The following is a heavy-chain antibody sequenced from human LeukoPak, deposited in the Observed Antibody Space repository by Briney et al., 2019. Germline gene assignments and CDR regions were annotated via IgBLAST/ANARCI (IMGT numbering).Heavy chain of an antibody. CDR2: ISSSSSYI. V-gene: IGHV3-21*01. J-gene: IGHJ4*02. CDR3: ARVPGLSGSYPFDY. CDR1: GFTFSSYS. Sequence: GGSLRLSCAASGFTFSSYSMNWVRQAPGKGLEWVSSISSSSSYIYYADSVKGRFTISRDNAKNSLYLQMNSLRAEDTAVYYCARVPGLSGSYPFDYWGQGTLVTVSS. D-gene: IGHD1-26*01.